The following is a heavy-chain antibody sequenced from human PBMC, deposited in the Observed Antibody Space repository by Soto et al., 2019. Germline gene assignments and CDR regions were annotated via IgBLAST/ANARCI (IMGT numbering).Heavy chain of an antibody. CDR3: ARGQKITIFGVVIIPVYYYYYLDV. D-gene: IGHD3-3*01. J-gene: IGHJ6*03. V-gene: IGHV1-8*01. Sequence: ASVKVSCKASGYTFTSYDINWVRQATGQGLGWMGWMNPNSGNTGYAQRFQGRVTMTRNTSISTAYMELSSLRSEDTAVYYCARGQKITIFGVVIIPVYYYYYLDVWGKGTTVTVSS. CDR2: MNPNSGNT. CDR1: GYTFTSYD.